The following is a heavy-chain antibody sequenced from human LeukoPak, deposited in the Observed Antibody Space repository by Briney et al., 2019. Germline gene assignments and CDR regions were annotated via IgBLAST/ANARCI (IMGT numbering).Heavy chain of an antibody. CDR1: GFSLSTSGVG. CDR3: AHSGYARGYSGYAGFGLVY. D-gene: IGHD5-12*01. V-gene: IGHV2-5*01. Sequence: SGPTLVNPTQTLTLTCTFSGFSLSTSGVGVGWIRQPPGKALEWLALIYWNDDKRYSPSLKSRLTITKDTSKNQVVLTMTNMDPVDTATYYCAHSGYARGYSGYAGFGLVYWGQGTLVTVSS. J-gene: IGHJ4*02. CDR2: IYWNDDK.